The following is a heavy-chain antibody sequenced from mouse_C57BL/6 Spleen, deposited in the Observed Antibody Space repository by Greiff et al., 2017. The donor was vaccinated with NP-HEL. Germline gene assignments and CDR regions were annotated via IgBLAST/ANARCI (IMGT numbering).Heavy chain of an antibody. CDR1: GYTFTSYW. V-gene: IGHV1-69*01. J-gene: IGHJ1*03. D-gene: IGHD1-1*01. CDR3: ARGITTVVATRVYFDV. Sequence: QVQLQQPGAELVMPGASVKLSCKASGYTFTSYWMHWVKQRPGQGLEWIGEIDPSDSYTNYNQKFKGKSTLTVDKTSSTAYMQLSSLTSEDSAVYYCARGITTVVATRVYFDVWGTGTTVTVSS. CDR2: IDPSDSYT.